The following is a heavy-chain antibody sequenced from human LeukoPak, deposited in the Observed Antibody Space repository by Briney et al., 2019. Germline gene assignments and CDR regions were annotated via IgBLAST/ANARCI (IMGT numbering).Heavy chain of an antibody. V-gene: IGHV3-7*01. CDR3: ARGRSSSWN. J-gene: IGHJ4*02. CDR2: IKQDGSEK. Sequence: GGSLRLSCAASGFTFSNAWMSWVRQAPGKGLEWVANIKQDGSEKYYVDSVKGRFTISRDNAKNSLYLQMNSLRAEDTAVYYCARGRSSSWNWGQGTLVTVSS. D-gene: IGHD6-13*01. CDR1: GFTFSNAW.